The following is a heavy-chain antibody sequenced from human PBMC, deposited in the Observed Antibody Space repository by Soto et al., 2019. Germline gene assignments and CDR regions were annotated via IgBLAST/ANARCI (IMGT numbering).Heavy chain of an antibody. CDR1: GYTFTSYY. Sequence: ASVKVSCKASGYTFTSYYMHWVRQAPGQGLEWMGIINPSGGSTSYAQKFQGRVTMTRDTSTSTVYMELSSLRSEDTAVYYCARDWSAIFGVVILPDGMDVWGHGTTVTVSS. CDR3: ARDWSAIFGVVILPDGMDV. V-gene: IGHV1-46*01. D-gene: IGHD3-3*01. CDR2: INPSGGST. J-gene: IGHJ6*02.